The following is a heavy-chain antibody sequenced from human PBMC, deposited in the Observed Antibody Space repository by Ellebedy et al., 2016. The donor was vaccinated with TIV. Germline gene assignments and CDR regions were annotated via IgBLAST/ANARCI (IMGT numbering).Heavy chain of an antibody. J-gene: IGHJ4*02. CDR2: ISSSGNTI. V-gene: IGHV3-11*04. CDR1: GFTVSSNY. CDR3: ARDQGWAVPGTTRFDY. D-gene: IGHD6-19*01. Sequence: GESLKISCAASGFTVSSNYMSWIRQAPGKGLEWVSYISSSGNTIYYVDSVKGRFTISRDNAKNSLYLQMISLRAEDTAVYYCARDQGWAVPGTTRFDYWGQGTLVTVSS.